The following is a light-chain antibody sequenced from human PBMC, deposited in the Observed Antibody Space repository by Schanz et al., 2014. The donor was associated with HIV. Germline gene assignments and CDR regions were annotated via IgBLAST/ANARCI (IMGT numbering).Light chain of an antibody. CDR1: QSVSSSY. V-gene: IGKV3-15*01. CDR2: GAS. J-gene: IGKJ5*01. CDR3: QQYKDWPPIT. Sequence: EIVLTQSPGSLSLSPGERATLSCRASQSVSSSYLAWYQQKPGQAPRLLIYGASTRVTGIPARFSGSGSGTEFTLTISSLQSEDFAVYYCQQYKDWPPITFGQGTRLEIK.